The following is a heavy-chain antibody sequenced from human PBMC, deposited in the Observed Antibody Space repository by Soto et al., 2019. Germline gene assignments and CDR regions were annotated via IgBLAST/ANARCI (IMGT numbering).Heavy chain of an antibody. CDR1: GDSVSSNSAA. CDR3: ARVADCSGGSCPIEANWFDP. V-gene: IGHV6-1*01. CDR2: TYYRSKWYN. Sequence: PSQTLSLTCAISGDSVSSNSAAWNWIRQSPSRGLEWLGRTYYRSKWYNDYAVSVKSRITINPDTSKNQFSLQLNSVTPEDTAVYYCARVADCSGGSCPIEANWFDPWGQGTLVTVSS. D-gene: IGHD2-15*01. J-gene: IGHJ5*02.